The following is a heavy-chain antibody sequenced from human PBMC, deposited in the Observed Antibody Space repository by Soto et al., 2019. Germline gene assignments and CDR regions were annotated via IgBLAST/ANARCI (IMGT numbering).Heavy chain of an antibody. J-gene: IGHJ4*01. CDR3: ARHSSVPAAPDFYFDS. D-gene: IGHD2-2*01. CDR1: GGSVSSGSYY. V-gene: IGHV4-61*01. CDR2: IYYSGST. Sequence: SETLSLTCTVSGGSVSSGSYYWSWIRQPPGKGLEWIGYIYYSGSTNYNPSLQSRITISVDTSKNQFSLNLISVTAADTAVYYCARHSSVPAAPDFYFDSWGHGTLVTVSS.